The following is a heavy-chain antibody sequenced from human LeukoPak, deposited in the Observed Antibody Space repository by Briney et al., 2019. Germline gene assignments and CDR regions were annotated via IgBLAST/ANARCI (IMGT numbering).Heavy chain of an antibody. CDR2: IYYSGST. CDR1: GGSISSYY. V-gene: IGHV4-59*08. J-gene: IGHJ6*02. Sequence: RSSETLSLTCTVSGGSISSYYWSWIRQPPGKGLEWIGYIYYSGSTNYSPSLKSRVTISVDTSKNQFSLKLSPVTAADTAVYYCARHSEYYYYYYGMDVWGQGTTVTVSS. CDR3: ARHSEYYYYYYGMDV.